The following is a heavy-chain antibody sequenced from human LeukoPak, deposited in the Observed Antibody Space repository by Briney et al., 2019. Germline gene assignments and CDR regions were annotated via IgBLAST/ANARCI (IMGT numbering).Heavy chain of an antibody. J-gene: IGHJ4*02. CDR3: ARHSIASDGARLFAY. CDR1: GGSITSYY. V-gene: IGHV4-59*08. D-gene: IGHD2-21*01. CDR2: LYYSGYS. Sequence: SETLSLTCTVSGGSITSYYWAWLRQPPGKGLEWIGYLYYSGYSNYNPSLKSRVSMSVDTSKNQFSLKLTSVTAADTAVYYCARHSIASDGARLFAYWGRGTLVTVSS.